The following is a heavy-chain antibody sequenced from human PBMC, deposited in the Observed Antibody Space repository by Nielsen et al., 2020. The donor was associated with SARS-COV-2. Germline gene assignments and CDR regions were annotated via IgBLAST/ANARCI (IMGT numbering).Heavy chain of an antibody. Sequence: GESLKISCAASGFTFDDYGMSWVRQAPGKGLEWVSGINWNGGATGYADSVKGRFTISRDNGRNSLYLQMNSLRAEDTALYHCASVGYCSGGSCYGYYYGMDVWGQGTTVTVSS. CDR2: INWNGGAT. V-gene: IGHV3-20*01. D-gene: IGHD2-15*01. J-gene: IGHJ6*02. CDR1: GFTFDDYG. CDR3: ASVGYCSGGSCYGYYYGMDV.